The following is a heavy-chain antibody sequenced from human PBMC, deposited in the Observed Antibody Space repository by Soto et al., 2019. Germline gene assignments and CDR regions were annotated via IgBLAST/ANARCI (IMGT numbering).Heavy chain of an antibody. CDR2: INPNSGGT. CDR1: GYTFTGYY. J-gene: IGHJ4*02. V-gene: IGHV1-2*04. CDR3: ARAGDTAMVPWGLFDY. Sequence: ASVKVSCKASGYTFTGYYMHWVRQAPGQGLEWMGWINPNSGGTNYAQKFQGWVTMTRKTSISTAYMELSRLRSDDTAVYYCARAGDTAMVPWGLFDYWGQGTLVTVSS. D-gene: IGHD5-18*01.